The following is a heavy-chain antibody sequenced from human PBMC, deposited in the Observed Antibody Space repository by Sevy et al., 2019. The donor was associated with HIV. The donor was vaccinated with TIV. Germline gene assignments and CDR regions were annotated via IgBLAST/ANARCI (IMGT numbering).Heavy chain of an antibody. CDR2: GYFSGST. CDR3: ARHHCSVSACYLFDY. Sequence: SETLSLTCTVSGDSISSSSYFWGWIRQPPGKGLEWIGIGYFSGSTYYNVSLKSRVTISVDTSKSQFSLKLSSVTAADTAVYYCARHHCSVSACYLFDYWGQGILVTVSS. J-gene: IGHJ4*02. CDR1: GDSISSSSYF. D-gene: IGHD2-15*01. V-gene: IGHV4-39*01.